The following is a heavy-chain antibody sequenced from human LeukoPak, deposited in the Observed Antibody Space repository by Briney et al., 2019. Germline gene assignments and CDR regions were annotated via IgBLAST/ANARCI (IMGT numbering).Heavy chain of an antibody. Sequence: ASVKVSCKASGYTFSSYGISWVRQAPGQGLEWMGWISAYNGNTNYAQKLQGRVTITTDTSTSTTYMELRSLRSDDTAVYYCARAQEWFPTFDYWGQGTLVTVSS. CDR3: ARAQEWFPTFDY. CDR2: ISAYNGNT. CDR1: GYTFSSYG. D-gene: IGHD3-3*01. J-gene: IGHJ4*02. V-gene: IGHV1-18*01.